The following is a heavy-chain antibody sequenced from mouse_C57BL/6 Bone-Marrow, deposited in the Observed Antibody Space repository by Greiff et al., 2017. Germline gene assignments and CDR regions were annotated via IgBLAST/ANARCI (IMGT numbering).Heavy chain of an antibody. CDR3: ARYALGRYAMDY. V-gene: IGHV1-63*01. Sequence: VQLQQSGAELVRPGTSVKMSCTASGYTFTNYWIGWAKQRPGHGLEWIGDIYPGGGYTNYNEKFKGKATLTADKSSSTAYMQFSSLTSEDSAIYYCARYALGRYAMDYWGQGTSVTVSS. D-gene: IGHD4-1*01. CDR1: GYTFTNYW. CDR2: IYPGGGYT. J-gene: IGHJ4*01.